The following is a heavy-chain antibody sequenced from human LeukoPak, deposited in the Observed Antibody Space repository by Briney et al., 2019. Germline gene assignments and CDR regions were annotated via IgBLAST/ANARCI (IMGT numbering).Heavy chain of an antibody. CDR2: IRYDGSNA. CDR3: AKAFNGGAGIHYFDY. V-gene: IGHV3-30*02. CDR1: GFTFSSYG. Sequence: GGSLRLSCAASGFTFSSYGMHWVRQAPGKGLEWVAFIRYDGSNAYYADSVKGRFTISRDNSKNSLYLQMNSLRAEDTAVFYCAKAFNGGAGIHYFDYWGQGTLVTVSS. J-gene: IGHJ4*02. D-gene: IGHD2-8*01.